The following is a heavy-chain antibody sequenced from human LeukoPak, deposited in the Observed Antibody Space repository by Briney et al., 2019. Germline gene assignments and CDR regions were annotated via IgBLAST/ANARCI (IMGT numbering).Heavy chain of an antibody. Sequence: SGGSLRLSCAASGFTFSSYEMNCVRQAPGKGLEWVSYISSSGSTIYYADSVKGRFTISRDNAKNSLYLQMNSLRAEDTAVYYCAGSISAAGTKYFQHWGQGTPVTVSS. J-gene: IGHJ1*01. V-gene: IGHV3-48*03. D-gene: IGHD6-13*01. CDR1: GFTFSSYE. CDR3: AGSISAAGTKYFQH. CDR2: ISSSGSTI.